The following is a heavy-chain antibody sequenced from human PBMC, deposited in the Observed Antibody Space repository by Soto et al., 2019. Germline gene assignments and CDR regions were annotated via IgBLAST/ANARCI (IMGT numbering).Heavy chain of an antibody. V-gene: IGHV3-23*01. CDR1: GFTFSSYA. D-gene: IGHD2-15*01. J-gene: IGHJ4*02. CDR2: ISGSGGST. Sequence: EVQLLESGGGLVQPGGSLRLSCAASGFTFSSYAMSWVRQAPGKGLEWVSAISGSGGSTYYADSVKGRFTISRDNSKNTLYLQMNSLRAEDTAVYYCGSPFQKDIVVVVAATRKEDYWGQGTLVTVSS. CDR3: GSPFQKDIVVVVAATRKEDY.